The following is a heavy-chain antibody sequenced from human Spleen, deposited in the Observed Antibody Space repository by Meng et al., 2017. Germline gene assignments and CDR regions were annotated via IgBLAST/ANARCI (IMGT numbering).Heavy chain of an antibody. CDR1: GYIVSCYVAA. CDR3: ARVVEVGPTSGLFDS. V-gene: IGHV6-1*01. CDR2: TYYRSEWYY. Sequence: VHLHPSCPGPVTPSQTLPPPWDLSGYIVSCYVAARNWLRQSPSRGLEWLGRTYYRSEWYYDYAVSVKSRITIKPDTSKNQFSLQLTSVTPEDTAVYYCARVVEVGPTSGLFDSWGQGALVTVSS. D-gene: IGHD1-26*01. J-gene: IGHJ5*01.